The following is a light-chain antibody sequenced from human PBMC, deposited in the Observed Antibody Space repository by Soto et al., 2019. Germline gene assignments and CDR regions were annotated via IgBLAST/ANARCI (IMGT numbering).Light chain of an antibody. V-gene: IGLV2-8*01. J-gene: IGLJ1*01. CDR3: KSSAGSNTYV. CDR2: EVV. CDR1: KNDIGVYDF. Sequence: QAVLTEPPCACGSPSQAVTISCTGTKNDIGVYDFVSWYQHHPGKAPRLIIYEVVQRPSGVPDRFSGSKSGNTASLTVSGLQVADEDDYFCKSSAGSNTYVFGSGTKVTVL.